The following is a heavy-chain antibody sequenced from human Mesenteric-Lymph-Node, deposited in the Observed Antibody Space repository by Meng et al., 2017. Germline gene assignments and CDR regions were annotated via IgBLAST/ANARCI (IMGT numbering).Heavy chain of an antibody. CDR1: GFTFDDYA. Sequence: GGSLRLSCAASGFTFDDYAMHWVRQGPGKGLEWVSGISWYSDSIGYADSVKGRFTISRDNAKNSLYLQMNSLRAEETALYYCAKEVWLGDSGSYSLVVAYWGQGTLVTVSS. D-gene: IGHD3-22*01. CDR3: AKEVWLGDSGSYSLVVAY. V-gene: IGHV3-9*01. J-gene: IGHJ4*02. CDR2: ISWYSDSI.